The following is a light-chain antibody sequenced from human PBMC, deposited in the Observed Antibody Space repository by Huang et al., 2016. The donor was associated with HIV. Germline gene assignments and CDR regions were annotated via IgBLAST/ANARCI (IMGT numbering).Light chain of an antibody. Sequence: EIVLTQSPATLSFFPGQRVSLSCRASPNFNTHLAWYQQRPGQPPRRLIYDASSRVPGVAARFSGSGSGTDFTLTISSLESEDFATYYCQQRVNGLTFGGGTKV. J-gene: IGKJ4*01. CDR1: PNFNTH. CDR3: QQRVNGLT. CDR2: DAS. V-gene: IGKV3-11*01.